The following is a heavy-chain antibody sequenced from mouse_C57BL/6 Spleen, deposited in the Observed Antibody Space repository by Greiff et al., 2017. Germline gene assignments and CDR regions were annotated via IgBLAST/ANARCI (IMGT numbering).Heavy chain of an antibody. CDR2: INPSNGGT. V-gene: IGHV1-53*01. Sequence: VQLQQPGTELVKPGASVKLSCKASGYTFTSYWMHWVKQRPGQGLEWIGNINPSNGGTNYNEKFKSKATLTVDKSSSTAYMQLSSLTSEDSAVDYCARRGGSNYLYFDGWGTGATVTVAS. CDR3: ARRGGSNYLYFDG. J-gene: IGHJ1*03. CDR1: GYTFTSYW. D-gene: IGHD1-1*01.